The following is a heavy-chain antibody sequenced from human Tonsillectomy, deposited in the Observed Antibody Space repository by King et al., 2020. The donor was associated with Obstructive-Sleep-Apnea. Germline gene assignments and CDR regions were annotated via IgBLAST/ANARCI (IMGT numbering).Heavy chain of an antibody. CDR1: GGSISSSSRY. Sequence: LQLQESGPGLVKPSETLSLTCTVSGGSISSSSRYWGWIRQPPAKGLEWIWSIVYSGSTYYNPSLKSRVTISVDTSKNQFSLKLSSVTAADTAVYYCATNKWLEKFDYWGQGTLVTVSS. V-gene: IGHV4-39*01. CDR2: IVYSGST. J-gene: IGHJ4*02. D-gene: IGHD6-19*01. CDR3: ATNKWLEKFDY.